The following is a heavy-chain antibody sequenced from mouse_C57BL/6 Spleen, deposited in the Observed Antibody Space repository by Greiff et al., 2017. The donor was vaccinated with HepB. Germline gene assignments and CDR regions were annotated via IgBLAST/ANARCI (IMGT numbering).Heavy chain of an antibody. V-gene: IGHV1-43*01. CDR3: ALHSNSWFAY. D-gene: IGHD2-5*01. Sequence: VQLKQSGPELVKPGASVKISCKASGYSFTGYYMHWVKQSSEKSLEWIGEINPSTGGTSYNQKFKGKATLTVDKSSSTAYMQLKSLTSEDSAVYYCALHSNSWFAYWGQGTLVTV. CDR1: GYSFTGYY. CDR2: INPSTGGT. J-gene: IGHJ3*01.